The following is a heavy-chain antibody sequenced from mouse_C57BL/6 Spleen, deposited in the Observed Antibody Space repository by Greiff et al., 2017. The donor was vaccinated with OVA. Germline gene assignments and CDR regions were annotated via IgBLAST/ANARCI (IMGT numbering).Heavy chain of an antibody. CDR2: ISSGSSTI. D-gene: IGHD1-1*01. V-gene: IGHV5-17*01. CDR3: AMPYYCGTIFYWSFAV. CDR1: GFTFSDYG. J-gene: IGHJ1*03. Sequence: EVKLMESGGGLVKPGGSLKLSCAASGFTFSDYGMHWVRQAQEKGLEWVAYISSGSSTINYADKVKGRVTISRDNATRTLFMHMPSLRSQYTSMYYFAMPYYCGTIFYWSFAVWRTATTVTVSS.